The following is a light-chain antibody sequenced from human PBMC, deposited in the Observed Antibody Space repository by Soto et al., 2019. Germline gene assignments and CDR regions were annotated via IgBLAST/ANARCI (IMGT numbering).Light chain of an antibody. CDR2: AAS. V-gene: IGKV1-39*01. CDR1: PSISNY. CDR3: QQSYTTLFT. Sequence: DIQMTQSPSSLSASVGDRVTITCRASPSISNYLNWYQQKPGKAPKLLIYAASSLQSGVPSRFSGSGSGTDFTLTISSLQPEDFATYSCQQSYTTLFTFGPGTNVDI. J-gene: IGKJ3*01.